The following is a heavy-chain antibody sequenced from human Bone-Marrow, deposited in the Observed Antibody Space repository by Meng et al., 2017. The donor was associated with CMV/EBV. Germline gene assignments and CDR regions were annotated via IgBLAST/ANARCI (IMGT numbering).Heavy chain of an antibody. Sequence: GGSLRLSCAASGFPFSTHAMSWVRQAPGKGPEWVSSISGSGDTASYADSVKGRFTISRDNSKSTLFLQMNSLTVEDTSVYFCAHQAGGYYVPFDHWGPGTMVTVSS. CDR2: ISGSGDTA. V-gene: IGHV3-23*01. D-gene: IGHD3-3*01. J-gene: IGHJ4*02. CDR1: GFPFSTHA. CDR3: AHQAGGYYVPFDH.